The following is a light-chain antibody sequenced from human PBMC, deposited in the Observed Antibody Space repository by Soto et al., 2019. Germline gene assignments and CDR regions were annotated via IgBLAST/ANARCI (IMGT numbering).Light chain of an antibody. J-gene: IGKJ4*01. Sequence: DIQMTQSPSSLSASVGDRVPLTGRASQSINNYLSWYQQKSGKDPDLLIYAASSLASGVPSRFSGSGSGTNFNLTISSLQPEDFATYFCQQTYSSSLTFGGGTKVDIK. V-gene: IGKV1-39*01. CDR1: QSINNY. CDR3: QQTYSSSLT. CDR2: AAS.